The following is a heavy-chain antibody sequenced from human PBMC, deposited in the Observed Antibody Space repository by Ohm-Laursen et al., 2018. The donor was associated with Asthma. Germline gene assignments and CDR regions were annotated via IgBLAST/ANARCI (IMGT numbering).Heavy chain of an antibody. CDR3: ARDVMEWYLPAFDF. CDR2: GGSYYDGGLK. J-gene: IGHJ4*02. CDR1: GFTFTSYD. D-gene: IGHD3-3*01. V-gene: IGHV3-30-3*01. Sequence: SLRLSCAASGFTFTSYDMYWVRQAPGKGLEWVAVGGSYYDGGLKYYADSVNGRFTVSRDDSKNILYLQMNSLRPDDTAVYYCARDVMEWYLPAFDFWGQGTLVTVSS.